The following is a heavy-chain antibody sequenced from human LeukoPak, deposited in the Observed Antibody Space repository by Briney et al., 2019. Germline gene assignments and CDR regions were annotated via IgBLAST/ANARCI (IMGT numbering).Heavy chain of an antibody. V-gene: IGHV1-24*01. Sequence: GASVKVSCKASGYTFTSFYMHWVRQAPGKGLEWMGGFDPEDGETIYAQKFQGRVTMTEDTSTDTAYMELSSLRSEDTAVYYCATLKMVYAHTGWFDPWGQGTLVTVSS. CDR2: FDPEDGET. CDR3: ATLKMVYAHTGWFDP. CDR1: GYTFTSFY. J-gene: IGHJ5*02. D-gene: IGHD2-8*01.